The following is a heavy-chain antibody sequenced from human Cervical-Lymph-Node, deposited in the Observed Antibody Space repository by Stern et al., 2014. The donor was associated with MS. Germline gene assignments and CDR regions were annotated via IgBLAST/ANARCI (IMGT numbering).Heavy chain of an antibody. CDR2: ISGSGGST. Sequence: EVHLVESGGGLVQPGGSLRLSCAASGFTFSSYAMSWVRQAPGKGLEWVSAISGSGGSTYYADSVKGRFTISRDNSKNTLYLQMNSLRAEDTAVYYCAKDDFWSGYPYYGMDVWGQGTTVTVSS. V-gene: IGHV3-23*04. CDR3: AKDDFWSGYPYYGMDV. CDR1: GFTFSSYA. D-gene: IGHD3-3*01. J-gene: IGHJ6*02.